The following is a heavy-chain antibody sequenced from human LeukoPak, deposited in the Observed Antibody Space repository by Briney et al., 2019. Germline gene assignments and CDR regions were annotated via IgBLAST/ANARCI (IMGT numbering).Heavy chain of an antibody. J-gene: IGHJ4*02. CDR2: IKSDGTYT. V-gene: IGHV3-74*01. D-gene: IGHD3-10*01. CDR3: TRDAPGGALLADY. Sequence: GGSLRLSCAASGFRFSSEWMHWVRQAPGKGLVWVSVIKSDGTYTNYADSVKGRFTISRDNAKNTLYLQMNSLRVEDTAVYFCTRDAPGGALLADYWGQGTLVTASS. CDR1: GFRFSSEW.